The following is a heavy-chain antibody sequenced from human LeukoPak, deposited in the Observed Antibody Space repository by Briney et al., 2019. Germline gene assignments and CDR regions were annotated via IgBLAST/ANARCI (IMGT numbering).Heavy chain of an antibody. J-gene: IGHJ4*02. CDR3: ARQKFGDRIHFDY. CDR2: ISYDGKVK. V-gene: IGHV3-30*04. Sequence: PGGSLRLSCAASGFTFSSFPMHWVRQAPGKGLEWVAVISYDGKVKHYADSVKGRFTISRDNAKNSLYLQMNSLRAEDTAVYYCARQKFGDRIHFDYWGQGTLVTVSS. CDR1: GFTFSSFP. D-gene: IGHD3-16*01.